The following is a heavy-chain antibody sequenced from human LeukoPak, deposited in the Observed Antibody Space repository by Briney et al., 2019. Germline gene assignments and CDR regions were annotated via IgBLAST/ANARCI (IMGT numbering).Heavy chain of an antibody. J-gene: IGHJ3*02. V-gene: IGHV4-34*01. D-gene: IGHD6-19*01. Sequence: SETLSLTCAVYGESFSGYYWSWIRQPPGKGLEWIGEINHSGSTNYNPSLKSRVTISVDTSKNQFSLKLSSVTAADTAVYYCATLSSGWSIDAFDIWGQGTMVTVSS. CDR2: INHSGST. CDR3: ATLSSGWSIDAFDI. CDR1: GESFSGYY.